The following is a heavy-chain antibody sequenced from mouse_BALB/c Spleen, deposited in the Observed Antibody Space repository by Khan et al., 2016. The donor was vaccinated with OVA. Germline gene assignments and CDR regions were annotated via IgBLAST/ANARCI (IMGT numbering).Heavy chain of an antibody. V-gene: IGHV1-75*01. CDR2: IFPGSDTP. J-gene: IGHJ3*01. CDR3: ARGGYSAFAY. CDR1: GYTFTDYI. D-gene: IGHD2-14*01. Sequence: VQLQESGPELVKPGASLKVSCKASGYTFTDYIIGWVKQSTRQGLEWIGAIFPGSDTPYYNDKFKVKATLTVDKSANTAYMQLSSLTSEASAFLYGARGGYSAFAYWGLGTLVTVSA.